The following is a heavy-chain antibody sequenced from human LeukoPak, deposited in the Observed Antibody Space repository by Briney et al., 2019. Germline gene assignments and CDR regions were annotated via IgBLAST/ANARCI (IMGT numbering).Heavy chain of an antibody. Sequence: GASVKVSCKASGYTFTSYGISWVRQARGQGLEWMGWISAYNGNTNYAQKLQGRVTMTTDTSTSTAYMELRSLRSDDTVVYYCARDHSGHDYFDYWGQGTLVTVSS. CDR2: ISAYNGNT. V-gene: IGHV1-18*01. CDR1: GYTFTSYG. CDR3: ARDHSGHDYFDY. D-gene: IGHD5-12*01. J-gene: IGHJ4*02.